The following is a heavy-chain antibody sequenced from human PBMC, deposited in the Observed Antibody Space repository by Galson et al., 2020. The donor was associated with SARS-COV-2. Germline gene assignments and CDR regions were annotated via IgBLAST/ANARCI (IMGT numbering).Heavy chain of an antibody. D-gene: IGHD6-6*01. V-gene: IGHV4-4*07. J-gene: IGHJ6*02. CDR3: ARDFPSITDYYGMDV. CDR2: IYTSGDT. Sequence: ETSETLSLTCTVSGGSISSDNWSWVRQPAGKGLEWIGRIYTSGDTRYNPSLESRVTMSVDTSKNQFSLKLNSVTAADTAVYYCARDFPSITDYYGMDVWGQGTTVTVSS. CDR1: GGSISSDN.